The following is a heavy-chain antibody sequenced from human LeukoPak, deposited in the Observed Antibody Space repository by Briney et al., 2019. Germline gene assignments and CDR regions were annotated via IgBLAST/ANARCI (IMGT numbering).Heavy chain of an antibody. D-gene: IGHD2-15*01. CDR1: GYSFTSYW. CDR3: ARQGSVVVANMWFDP. CDR2: IYPGDSDT. J-gene: IGHJ5*02. Sequence: GESLKISCKGSGYSFTSYWIGWVRQMPGKGLEWMGIIYPGDSDTRYSPSFQGQVTISADKSISTAYLQWSSLKASDTAMYYCARQGSVVVANMWFDPWGQGTLVTVSS. V-gene: IGHV5-51*01.